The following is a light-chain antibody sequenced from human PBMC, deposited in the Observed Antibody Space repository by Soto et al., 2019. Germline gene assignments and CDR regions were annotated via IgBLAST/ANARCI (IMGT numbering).Light chain of an antibody. J-gene: IGKJ5*01. Sequence: EIVLTQSPGTLSLSPGERATLSCRAGQSVSSSYLAWYQQKPGQAPRLLIYLASSRATGIPDRFSGSGSGTDFTLTISSLEPEDFALYYCQQRSNWPITFGQGTRLE. CDR1: QSVSSSY. V-gene: IGKV3D-20*02. CDR2: LAS. CDR3: QQRSNWPIT.